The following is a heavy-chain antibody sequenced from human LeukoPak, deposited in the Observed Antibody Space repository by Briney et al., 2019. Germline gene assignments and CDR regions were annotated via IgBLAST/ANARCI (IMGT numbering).Heavy chain of an antibody. CDR3: ARGPLWFGDSYAFDI. CDR1: GGSISSGGYS. CDR2: IYHSGST. D-gene: IGHD3-10*01. Sequence: SETLSLTCAVSGGSISSGGYSWSWIRQPPGKGLEWIGYIYHSGSTYYNPSLKSRVTISVDRSKNQFSLKLRFVTAADTAVYYCARGPLWFGDSYAFDIWGQGTMVTVSS. V-gene: IGHV4-30-2*01. J-gene: IGHJ3*02.